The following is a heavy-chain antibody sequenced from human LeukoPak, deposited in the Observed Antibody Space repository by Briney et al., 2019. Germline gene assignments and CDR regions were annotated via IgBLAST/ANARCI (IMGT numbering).Heavy chain of an antibody. CDR3: ARDRAYYDSSGYYPNWFDP. CDR2: IRYDGSNK. J-gene: IGHJ5*02. CDR1: GFTFSSYG. V-gene: IGHV3-30*02. Sequence: PGGSLRLSCAASGFTFSSYGMHWVRQAPGKGLEWVAFIRYDGSNKYYADSVKGRFTISRDNAKNSLYLQMNSLRAEDTAVYYCARDRAYYDSSGYYPNWFDPWGQGTLVTVSS. D-gene: IGHD3-22*01.